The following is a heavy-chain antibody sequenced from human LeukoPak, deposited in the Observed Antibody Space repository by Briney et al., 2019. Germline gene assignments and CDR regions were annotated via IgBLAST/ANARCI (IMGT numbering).Heavy chain of an antibody. CDR2: IYYSGST. CDR3: AREYCSSTSCYVRRYWFDP. D-gene: IGHD2-2*01. CDR1: GGSISSYY. J-gene: IGHJ5*02. Sequence: SETLSLTCTVSGGSISSYYWSWIRQPPGKGLEWIGYIYYSGSTNYNPSLKSRVTISVDTSKNQFPLKLSSVTAADTAVYYCAREYCSSTSCYVRRYWFDPWGQGTLVTVSS. V-gene: IGHV4-59*01.